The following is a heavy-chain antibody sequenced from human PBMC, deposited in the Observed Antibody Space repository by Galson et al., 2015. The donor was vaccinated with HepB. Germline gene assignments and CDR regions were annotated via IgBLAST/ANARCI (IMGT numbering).Heavy chain of an antibody. CDR3: VRDRTYKGGNFFDF. J-gene: IGHJ4*02. CDR1: GFSFSDYW. V-gene: IGHV3-7*03. D-gene: IGHD3-10*01. CDR2: IRYDEYEY. Sequence: SLRLSCAASGFSFSDYWMSWIRQAPGKRPEWVANIRYDEYEYYYADFVKGRFTISRDNARNSVFLQMSSLSADDTAVYYCVRDRTYKGGNFFDFWGQGALVTVSS.